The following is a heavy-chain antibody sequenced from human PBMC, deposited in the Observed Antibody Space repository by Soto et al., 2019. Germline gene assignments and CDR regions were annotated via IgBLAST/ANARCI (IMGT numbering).Heavy chain of an antibody. CDR3: ARRYGGNFDY. CDR1: GGSIRSYY. V-gene: IGHV4-59*01. CDR2: IYYSGST. Sequence: PSETLSLTCTVSGGSIRSYYWSWIRQPPGKGLEWIGYIYYSGSTNYNPSLKSRVTISVDTSKNQFSVKLSSVTAADPAVYYCARRYGGNFDYWGQGTLVTVSS. J-gene: IGHJ4*02. D-gene: IGHD3-16*01.